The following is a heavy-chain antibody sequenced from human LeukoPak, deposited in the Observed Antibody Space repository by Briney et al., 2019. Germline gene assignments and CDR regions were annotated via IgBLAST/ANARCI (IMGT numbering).Heavy chain of an antibody. V-gene: IGHV1-69*13. CDR3: ARGAQDIVVVPGLDYYYGMDV. Sequence: SVKVSCKASGYTFTSYYIHWVRQAPGQGLEWMGGIIPIFGTANYAQKFQGRVTITADESTSTAYMELSSLRSEDTAVYYCARGAQDIVVVPGLDYYYGMDVWGQGTTVTVSS. J-gene: IGHJ6*02. CDR1: GYTFTSYY. CDR2: IIPIFGTA. D-gene: IGHD2-2*01.